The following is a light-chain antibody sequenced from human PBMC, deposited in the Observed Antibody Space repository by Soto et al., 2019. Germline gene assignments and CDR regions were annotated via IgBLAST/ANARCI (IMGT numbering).Light chain of an antibody. V-gene: IGLV1-51*01. Sequence: QSVLTQPPSVSAAPGQTVTISCSGSGSNIGSNAVSSYQQVPGTAPKLLLYDNNKRPSGIPDRFFGSKSGTSATLGITGLQTADEADYYCGTWESYLSVGVFGGGTKLTVL. CDR2: DNN. CDR3: GTWESYLSVGV. CDR1: GSNIGSNA. J-gene: IGLJ2*01.